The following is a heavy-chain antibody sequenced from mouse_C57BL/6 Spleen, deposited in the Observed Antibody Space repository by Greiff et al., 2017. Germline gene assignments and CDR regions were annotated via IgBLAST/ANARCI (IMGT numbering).Heavy chain of an antibody. J-gene: IGHJ1*03. CDR1: GYTFTDYY. Sequence: EVQLQQSGPELVKPGASVKISCKASGYTFTDYYMNWVKQSHGKSLEWIGDINPNNGGTSYNPKFKGKATLTVDKSSSTAYMELRSLTSEDSAVYYSARGGKKTMWYFDVWGTGTTVTVSS. CDR3: ARGGKKTMWYFDV. V-gene: IGHV1-26*01. D-gene: IGHD1-1*02. CDR2: INPNNGGT.